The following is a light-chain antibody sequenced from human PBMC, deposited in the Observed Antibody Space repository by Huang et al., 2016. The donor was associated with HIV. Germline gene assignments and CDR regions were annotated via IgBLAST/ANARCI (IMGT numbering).Light chain of an antibody. Sequence: EIVLTQSPAILSVSPGERATLSCRASQNVRSSFAWYQQIPGQPPRLLISGASTRSTCIPARFSGSGSGTEFTLTISSLQSEDFAVYYCQQYENWPPEYTFGQGTKLEL. V-gene: IGKV3-15*01. CDR3: QQYENWPPEYT. CDR2: GAS. CDR1: QNVRSS. J-gene: IGKJ2*01.